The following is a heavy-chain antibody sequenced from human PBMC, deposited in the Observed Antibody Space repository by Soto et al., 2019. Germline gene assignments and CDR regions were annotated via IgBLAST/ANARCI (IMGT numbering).Heavy chain of an antibody. V-gene: IGHV1-3*01. CDR2: INAGNGNT. CDR1: GCTFTSYA. D-gene: IGHD3-22*01. CDR3: ARENAYYYDSSGYYGRSWFDP. Sequence: GASVKVSCKASGCTFTSYAMHWVRQAPGQRLEWMGWINAGNGNTKYSQKFQGRVTITRDTSASTAYMELSSLRSEDTDVYYCARENAYYYDSSGYYGRSWFDPWGQGTLVTVSS. J-gene: IGHJ5*02.